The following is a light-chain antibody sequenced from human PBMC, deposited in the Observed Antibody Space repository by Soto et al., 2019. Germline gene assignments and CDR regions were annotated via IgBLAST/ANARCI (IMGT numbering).Light chain of an antibody. J-gene: IGKJ1*01. CDR3: QQYNNWPPWT. V-gene: IGKV3-15*01. CDR1: QSVSSN. Sequence: EIVMTQSPATLSVYPGERATLSCRASQSVSSNLAWYQQKPGHAPRLLIYGASTRATGIPARFSGSGSGTEFTLTISSLQSEDFAVYYCQQYNNWPPWTFGQGTKVDIK. CDR2: GAS.